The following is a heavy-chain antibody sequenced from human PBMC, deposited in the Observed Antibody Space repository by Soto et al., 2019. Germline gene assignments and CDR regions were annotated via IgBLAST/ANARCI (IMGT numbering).Heavy chain of an antibody. D-gene: IGHD6-19*01. V-gene: IGHV1-18*01. CDR1: GYTFTSYG. J-gene: IGHJ5*02. CDR2: ISAYNGNT. Sequence: QVQLVQSGAEVKKPGASVKVSCKASGYTFTSYGISWVRQAPGQGLEWMGWISAYNGNTNYAQKLQGRVTMTTDTSTSTAYMELRSXRXXXXXXXXCAREDVEAVDPWGQGTLVTVSS. CDR3: AREDVEAVDP.